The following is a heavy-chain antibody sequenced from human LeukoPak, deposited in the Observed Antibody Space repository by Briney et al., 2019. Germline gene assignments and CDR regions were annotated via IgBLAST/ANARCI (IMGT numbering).Heavy chain of an antibody. J-gene: IGHJ4*02. CDR3: ARDAPEERKQYLGDDY. Sequence: GASVKVSCKASGGTFSSYAISWVRQAPGLGLEWVGRIIPILDITDYAQKSQGRVTITADRSTSTSYMELSSLRSEDTAIYYCARDAPEERKQYLGDDYWGQGTLVTVSS. V-gene: IGHV1-69*04. CDR1: GGTFSSYA. CDR2: IIPILDIT. D-gene: IGHD6-13*01.